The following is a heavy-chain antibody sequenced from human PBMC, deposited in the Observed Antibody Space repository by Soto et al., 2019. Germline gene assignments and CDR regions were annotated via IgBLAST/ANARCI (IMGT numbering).Heavy chain of an antibody. CDR3: AREAATYYYGSGIMDV. V-gene: IGHV4-59*01. CDR2: IYYSGST. J-gene: IGHJ6*02. CDR1: AGSISSYY. Sequence: SESLSLTCNVSAGSISSYYWSWIRQPPGKGLEWIGYIYYSGSTNYSPSLKSRVAISVDTSKNQFSLKLSSVTAADTAVYYCAREAATYYYGSGIMDVWGQGTKVTVS. D-gene: IGHD3-10*01.